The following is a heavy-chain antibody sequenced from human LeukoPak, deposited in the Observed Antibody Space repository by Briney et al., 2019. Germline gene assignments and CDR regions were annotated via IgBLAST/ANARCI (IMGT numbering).Heavy chain of an antibody. V-gene: IGHV3-48*01. CDR3: AKDTAMVTWYWFDP. CDR1: GFTFSSYS. J-gene: IGHJ5*02. CDR2: ISSSSTI. Sequence: PGGSLRLSCAASGFTFSSYSMNWVRQAPGKGLEWVSYISSSSTIYYADSVKGRFTISRDNAKNSLYLQMNSLRAEDTAVYYCAKDTAMVTWYWFDPWGQGTLVTVSS. D-gene: IGHD5-18*01.